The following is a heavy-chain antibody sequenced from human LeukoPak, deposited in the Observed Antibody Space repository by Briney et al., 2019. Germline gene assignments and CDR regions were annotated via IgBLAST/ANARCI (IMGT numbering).Heavy chain of an antibody. CDR2: INHSGST. CDR3: ARETMQIAFDI. Sequence: SETLSLTCAVYGGSFSGYYWSWIRQPPGKGLEWIGEINHSGSTNYNPSLKSRVTISVDTSKNQFSLKLSSVTAADTAVYYCARETMQIAFDIWGQGTMVTVSS. D-gene: IGHD2-2*01. CDR1: GGSFSGYY. V-gene: IGHV4-34*01. J-gene: IGHJ3*02.